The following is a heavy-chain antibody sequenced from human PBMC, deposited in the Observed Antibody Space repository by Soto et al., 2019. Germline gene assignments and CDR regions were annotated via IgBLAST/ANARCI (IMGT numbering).Heavy chain of an antibody. D-gene: IGHD3-10*01. CDR3: ARGGIQLSYACDP. J-gene: IGHJ5*02. Sequence: SETLSLTCSVSGSSFSNFYWSWIRQSAGKGLEWIGRIYTSGATSYNPSLKSRVTMSVDTSQTQMSLNLTSVTAADTAVYYCARGGIQLSYACDPWGQGILVTVAS. CDR1: GSSFSNFY. CDR2: IYTSGAT. V-gene: IGHV4-4*07.